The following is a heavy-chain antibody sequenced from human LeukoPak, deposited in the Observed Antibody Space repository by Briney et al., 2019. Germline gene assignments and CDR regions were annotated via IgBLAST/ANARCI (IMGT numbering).Heavy chain of an antibody. V-gene: IGHV3-23*01. J-gene: IGHJ4*02. D-gene: IGHD6-19*01. CDR1: GFTVKNNA. Sequence: PGGSLRLSCAASGFTVKNNAMNWVRQAPGKGLEWVSTISGDVAATVYADSVKGRFTISRDDSKNTLYLQMSSLRAEDTAMYYCARRGGSSGWGDFDYWGQGTLVTVSS. CDR3: ARRGGSSGWGDFDY. CDR2: ISGDVAAT.